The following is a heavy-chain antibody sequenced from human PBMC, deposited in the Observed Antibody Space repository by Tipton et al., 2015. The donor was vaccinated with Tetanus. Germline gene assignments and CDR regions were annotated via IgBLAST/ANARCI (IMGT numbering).Heavy chain of an antibody. CDR2: ISNSGST. J-gene: IGHJ4*02. D-gene: IGHD3-22*01. CDR1: GASMSSSSYY. Sequence: TLSLTCNVSGASMSSSSYYWDWIRQPPGKGLEWIGYISNSGSTYYNPSLKSRVTISVDTSQKQISLKVNSVTAADTAAYYCARDRHSYESSGYYLFDNWGQGTLVTVSA. V-gene: IGHV4-31*03. CDR3: ARDRHSYESSGYYLFDN.